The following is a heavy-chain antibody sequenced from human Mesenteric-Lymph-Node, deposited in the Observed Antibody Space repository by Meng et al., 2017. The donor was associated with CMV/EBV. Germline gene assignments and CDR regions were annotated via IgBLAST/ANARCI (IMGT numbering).Heavy chain of an antibody. D-gene: IGHD6-13*01. CDR1: GFTFSSYG. Sequence: GESLKISCAASGFTFSSYGMHWVRQAPGKGLEWVAVIWYDGSNKYYADSVKGRFTMSRDNARNTLYLQMDSLRAEDTAVYYCGRGGSTYFDYWGQGTLVTVSS. J-gene: IGHJ4*02. CDR3: GRGGSTYFDY. V-gene: IGHV3-33*01. CDR2: IWYDGSNK.